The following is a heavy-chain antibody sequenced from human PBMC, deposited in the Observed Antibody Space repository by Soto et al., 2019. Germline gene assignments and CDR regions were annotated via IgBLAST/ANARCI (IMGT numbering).Heavy chain of an antibody. CDR2: IYYSGST. CDR1: GGSISSSSYY. J-gene: IGHJ4*02. D-gene: IGHD6-19*01. CDR3: ARDAVHSCGFTDY. Sequence: QLQLQESGPGLVKPSETLSLTCTVSGGSISSSSYYWGWIRQPPGKGLEWIGSIYYSGSTYYNPSPKSRVTITLDTSKNQFSLKLSSVTAADTAVYYCARDAVHSCGFTDYWGQGTLVTVSS. V-gene: IGHV4-39*02.